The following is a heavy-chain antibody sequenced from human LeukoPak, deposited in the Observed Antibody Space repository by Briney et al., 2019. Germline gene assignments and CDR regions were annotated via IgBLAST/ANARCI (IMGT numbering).Heavy chain of an antibody. CDR1: GGSIGSYY. Sequence: PSETLSLTCTVSGGSIGSYYWSWLRQPPGKGLEWLGYIYYSGSTNYNPSLKSRVTISVDTSKNQFSLKLSSVTSADTAVYYCARYYYDNSGSIYAFDIWGQGTMVTVSS. CDR2: IYYSGST. D-gene: IGHD3-22*01. J-gene: IGHJ3*02. V-gene: IGHV4-59*01. CDR3: ARYYYDNSGSIYAFDI.